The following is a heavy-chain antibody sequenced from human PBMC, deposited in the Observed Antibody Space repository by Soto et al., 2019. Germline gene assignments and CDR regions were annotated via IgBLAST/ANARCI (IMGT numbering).Heavy chain of an antibody. V-gene: IGHV3-30*18. J-gene: IGHJ4*02. Sequence: PGGSLRLSCAASGFTFSSYGMHWVRQAPGKGLEWVAVISYDGSNKYYADSVKGRFTISRDNSKNTLYLQMNSLRAEDTAVYYCAKDFSSSSSDGYWGQGTLVTVSS. CDR2: ISYDGSNK. CDR3: AKDFSSSSSDGY. CDR1: GFTFSSYG. D-gene: IGHD6-6*01.